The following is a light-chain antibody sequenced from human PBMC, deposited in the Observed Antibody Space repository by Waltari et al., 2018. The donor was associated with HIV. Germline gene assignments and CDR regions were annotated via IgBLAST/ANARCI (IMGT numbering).Light chain of an antibody. CDR3: SSYTTSRTVV. Sequence: QSALTQPASVSGSPGQSITISCTGTSSDVGGYNYGTWYKQHPGKAPKLMVYDVTNRPAGVSNRCSGSKSGNTSFLTLSGLQAEDEADYYCSSYTTSRTVVFGGGTKLTVL. J-gene: IGLJ2*01. V-gene: IGLV2-14*03. CDR1: SSDVGGYNY. CDR2: DVT.